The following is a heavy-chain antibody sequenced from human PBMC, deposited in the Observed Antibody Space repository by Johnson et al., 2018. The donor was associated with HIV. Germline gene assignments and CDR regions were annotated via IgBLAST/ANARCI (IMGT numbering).Heavy chain of an antibody. Sequence: QVQLVESWGGVVQPGGSLRLSCAASGFTFSSYGMHWVRQAPGKGLEWVAFIRYDGSNKYYADSVKGRFTISRDNSKNTLYLQMNSLRAEDTAVYYCAKVSWEARLGDPFDIWGQGTMVTVSS. CDR3: AKVSWEARLGDPFDI. CDR2: IRYDGSNK. V-gene: IGHV3-30*02. J-gene: IGHJ3*02. CDR1: GFTFSSYG. D-gene: IGHD1-26*01.